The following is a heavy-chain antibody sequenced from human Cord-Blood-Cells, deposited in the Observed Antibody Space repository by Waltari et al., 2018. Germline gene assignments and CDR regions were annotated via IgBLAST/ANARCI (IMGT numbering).Heavy chain of an antibody. CDR3: ARAGGVPAAKAHTFDY. CDR2: INHSGST. J-gene: IGHJ4*02. Sequence: QVQLQQWGAGLLKPSETLSLTCAVYGGSFSGYYWRWIRSPPGKGLEWSGEINHSGSTNYNPSLKSRVTISVDTSKNQFSLKLSSVTAADTAVYYCARAGGVPAAKAHTFDYWGQGTLVTVSS. D-gene: IGHD2-2*01. CDR1: GGSFSGYY. V-gene: IGHV4-34*01.